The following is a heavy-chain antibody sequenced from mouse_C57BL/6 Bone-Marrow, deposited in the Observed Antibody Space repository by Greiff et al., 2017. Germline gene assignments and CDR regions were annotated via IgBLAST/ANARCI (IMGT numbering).Heavy chain of an antibody. V-gene: IGHV5-6*01. Sequence: EVQRVESGGDLVKPGGSLKLSCAASGFTFSSYGMSWVRQTPDKRLEWVATISSGGSYTYYPDSVKGRFTISRANAKNTLYLQMSSLKSEDTAMYYCARGASSGYPFYAMDYWGQGTSVTVSS. CDR2: ISSGGSYT. CDR3: ARGASSGYPFYAMDY. CDR1: GFTFSSYG. J-gene: IGHJ4*01. D-gene: IGHD3-2*02.